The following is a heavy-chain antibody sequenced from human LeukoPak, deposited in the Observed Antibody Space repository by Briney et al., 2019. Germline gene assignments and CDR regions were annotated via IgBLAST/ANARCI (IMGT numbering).Heavy chain of an antibody. CDR1: GFTVSHNY. CDR3: ARVVPAAIGLNWFDP. D-gene: IGHD2-2*02. Sequence: GGSLRLSCAASGFTVSHNYMSWVRQAPGKGLEWDSLIYSGGSTYYPDSVKGRFTISRDNSKNTLYLQMNSLRVEDTAVYYCARVVPAAIGLNWFDPWGQGTLVTVSS. V-gene: IGHV3-53*01. CDR2: IYSGGST. J-gene: IGHJ5*02.